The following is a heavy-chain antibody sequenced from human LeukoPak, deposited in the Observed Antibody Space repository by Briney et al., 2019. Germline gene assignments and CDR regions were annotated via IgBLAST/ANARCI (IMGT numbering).Heavy chain of an antibody. CDR3: ARAKALSSRFDY. V-gene: IGHV4-39*07. Sequence: SETLSLTCTASGGSMSGSRDYWGWIRQPPGKGLEWIGSLYSGGNTYYNPSLKSRVTISVDTSKNEFSLKVRSVTAADTAVYYCARAKALSSRFDYWGQGTLVTVSS. J-gene: IGHJ4*02. CDR1: GGSMSGSRDY. CDR2: LYSGGNT.